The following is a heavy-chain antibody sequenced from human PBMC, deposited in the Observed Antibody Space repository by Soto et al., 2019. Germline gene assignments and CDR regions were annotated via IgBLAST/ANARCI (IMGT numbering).Heavy chain of an antibody. CDR1: GGSITTGGYY. J-gene: IGHJ4*02. Sequence: SETLSLTCTVSGGSITTGGYYWSWIRQLPGKGLEWIGHRYYSESTYCNPSLKSRVSISLDTSKNQFSLKLSFVTAADTAMYYCARTKCSGGSCYSWSLDYWGQGTLVTVSS. CDR3: ARTKCSGGSCYSWSLDY. D-gene: IGHD2-15*01. CDR2: RYYSEST. V-gene: IGHV4-31*03.